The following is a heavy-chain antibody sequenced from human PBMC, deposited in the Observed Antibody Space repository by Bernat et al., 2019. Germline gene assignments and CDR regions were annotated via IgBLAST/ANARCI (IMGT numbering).Heavy chain of an antibody. D-gene: IGHD2-2*01. Sequence: QVQLVESGGGVVQAGRSLRLSCVASGFIFSSHGMHWVRRAPGKGLEWVAVISYDGSNKYYADSVKGRFTISRDNSKNTLYLQMNSLRPEDTAVYYCAKDQLGYCSSPSCYLFDYWGQGTLVTVSS. J-gene: IGHJ4*02. V-gene: IGHV3-30*18. CDR3: AKDQLGYCSSPSCYLFDY. CDR2: ISYDGSNK. CDR1: GFIFSSHG.